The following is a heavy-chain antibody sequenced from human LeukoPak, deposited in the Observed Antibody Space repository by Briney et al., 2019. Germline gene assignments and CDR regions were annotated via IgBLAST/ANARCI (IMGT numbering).Heavy chain of an antibody. Sequence: SGGSLRLSCAASGFTFSSYWMSWVRQAPGKGLEWVANIKQDGSEKYYVESVKGRLTISRDNAKNSLYLQMNSLRAEDTAVYYCARENPDYGDYVGAFDIWGQGTMVTVSS. CDR2: IKQDGSEK. J-gene: IGHJ3*02. CDR1: GFTFSSYW. D-gene: IGHD4-17*01. V-gene: IGHV3-7*01. CDR3: ARENPDYGDYVGAFDI.